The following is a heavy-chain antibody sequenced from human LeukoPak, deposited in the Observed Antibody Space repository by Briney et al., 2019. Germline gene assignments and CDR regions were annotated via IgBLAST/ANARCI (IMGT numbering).Heavy chain of an antibody. D-gene: IGHD5-24*01. CDR1: GGSVSSNNW. V-gene: IGHV4-4*02. J-gene: IGHJ4*02. CDR2: IHHSGSS. Sequence: SETLSLTCAVSGGSVSSNNWWSWVRQPPGKGLEWVGEIHHSGSSNSNPSPSLKSRVTISVDKSKDQFSLKLSSVTAADTAVYYCARGSRDGYNYGYWGQGTLVTVSS. CDR3: ARGSRDGYNYGY.